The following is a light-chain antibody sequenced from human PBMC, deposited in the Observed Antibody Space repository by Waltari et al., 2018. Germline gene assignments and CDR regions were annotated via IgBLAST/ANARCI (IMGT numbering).Light chain of an antibody. CDR1: ALPKQQ. CDR2: KDS. V-gene: IGLV3-25*03. CDR3: QSADSSGTNVV. J-gene: IGLJ2*01. Sequence: SYELTQPPSVSVSPGQTARLTCSGDALPKQQAYWYQQKPGQAPVLVIYKDSERPSGIPERFSGSSSGTTVTLTISGVQAEDEADYYCQSADSSGTNVVFGGGTKLTVL.